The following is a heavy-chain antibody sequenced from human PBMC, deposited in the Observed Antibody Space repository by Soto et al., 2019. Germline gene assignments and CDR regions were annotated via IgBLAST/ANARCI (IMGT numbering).Heavy chain of an antibody. CDR3: ATDRSYGQIV. D-gene: IGHD5-18*01. CDR1: GLSFSNTL. V-gene: IGHV3-74*01. CDR2: KNSDGSTT. Sequence: GSLRLSCTASGLSFSNTLMHWFRHAPGRGRVWGSHKNSDGSTTTYADSLKSRFTISRDNTKNTVYLQMNSLRADDTAVYHCATDRSYGQIVWGQGTTVTVSS. J-gene: IGHJ6*02.